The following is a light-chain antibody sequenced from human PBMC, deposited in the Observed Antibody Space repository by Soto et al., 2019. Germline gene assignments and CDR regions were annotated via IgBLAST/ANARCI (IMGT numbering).Light chain of an antibody. CDR2: STS. CDR1: QSINSHY. Sequence: FVLTQSPGTLSLSPGERATLSCRASQSINSHYLAWYQQRVGQAPRLLVHSTSSRATGIPDRFSGSGSGTDFTLTISRLEPEDFAVYYCHQYVSSWTFGQGTKVDIK. V-gene: IGKV3-20*01. J-gene: IGKJ1*01. CDR3: HQYVSSWT.